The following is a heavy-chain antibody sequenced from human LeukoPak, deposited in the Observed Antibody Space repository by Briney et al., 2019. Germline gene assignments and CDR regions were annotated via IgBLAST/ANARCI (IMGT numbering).Heavy chain of an antibody. CDR2: INSDGSST. CDR1: GFTFSNYA. J-gene: IGHJ4*02. Sequence: GGSLRLSCTASGFTFSNYAMSWVRQAPGKGLVWVSRINSDGSSTSYADSVKGRFTISRDNAKNTLYLQMNSLRAEDTAVYYCARDHDDRFDYWGQGTLVTVSS. V-gene: IGHV3-74*01. D-gene: IGHD1-1*01. CDR3: ARDHDDRFDY.